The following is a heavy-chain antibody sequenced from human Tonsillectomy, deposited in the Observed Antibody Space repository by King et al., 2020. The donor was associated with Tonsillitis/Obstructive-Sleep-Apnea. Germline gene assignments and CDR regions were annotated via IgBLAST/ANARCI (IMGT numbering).Heavy chain of an antibody. Sequence: QVQLVESGAEVKKPGASVKVSCKASGYTFTSSGITWVRQAPGQGLEWMGWISNYNKNTHYAQNFQGRVTMTTDTSTSTAYMELSSLRSDDTAVYYCARDGDFCVAYWGRGTLVTVSS. V-gene: IGHV1-18*01. D-gene: IGHD3-3*01. CDR1: GYTFTSSG. CDR2: ISNYNKNT. J-gene: IGHJ4*02. CDR3: ARDGDFCVAY.